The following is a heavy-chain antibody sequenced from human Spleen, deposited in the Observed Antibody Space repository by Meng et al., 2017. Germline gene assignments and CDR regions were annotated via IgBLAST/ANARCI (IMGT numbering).Heavy chain of an antibody. CDR3: ARGGRSGWTRRYFDL. CDR1: GGSIRSSNW. D-gene: IGHD6-19*01. V-gene: IGHV4-4*02. CDR2: IYHSGST. J-gene: IGHJ2*01. Sequence: GPRTDAGPGLVKPSGTLSLPCAVAGGSIRSSNWGSWVRQPPGKGLEWIGEIYHSGSTNYNPSLKGRVTISVDKSKNQFSLKLSSVTAADTAVYYCARGGRSGWTRRYFDLWGRGTLVTVSS.